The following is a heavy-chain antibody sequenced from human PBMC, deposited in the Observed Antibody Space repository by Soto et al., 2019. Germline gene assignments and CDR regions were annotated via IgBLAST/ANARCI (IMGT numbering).Heavy chain of an antibody. Sequence: QVQLVQSGAEVKKPGSSVKVSCKASGGTFSSYTISWVRQAPGQGLEWMGRIIPILGIANYAQKFQGRVTITADKSTSTAYMELSSLRSEDTAVYYCARVVSSSWYTIYYFDYWGQGTLVTVSS. CDR2: IIPILGIA. CDR3: ARVVSSSWYTIYYFDY. J-gene: IGHJ4*02. CDR1: GGTFSSYT. V-gene: IGHV1-69*02. D-gene: IGHD6-13*01.